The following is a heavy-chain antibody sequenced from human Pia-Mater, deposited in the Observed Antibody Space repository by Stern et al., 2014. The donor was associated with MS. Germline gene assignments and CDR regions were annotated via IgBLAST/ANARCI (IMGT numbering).Heavy chain of an antibody. CDR1: GFTFGSCA. J-gene: IGHJ5*02. D-gene: IGHD2/OR15-2a*01. CDR3: AKDRQYLTYFFDH. Sequence: GGGVVQPGRPLRLSCVASGFTFGSCAMHWVRQAPGKGLEXVAGVSYDGSNKYYADSVKGRFTISRYNSQNTLYMQMSSLRPEDTAVYYCAKDRQYLTYFFDHWGQGSLVTVSS. V-gene: IGHV3-30*18. CDR2: VSYDGSNK.